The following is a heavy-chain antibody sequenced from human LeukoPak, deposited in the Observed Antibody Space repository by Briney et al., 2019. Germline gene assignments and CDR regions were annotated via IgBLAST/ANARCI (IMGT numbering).Heavy chain of an antibody. V-gene: IGHV3-73*01. D-gene: IGHD1-20*01. CDR1: GLTFSDSV. CDR2: IRSKGYNYAT. J-gene: IGHJ4*02. Sequence: PGGSLRLSCAASGLTFSDSVMHWVRQASGKGLEWVGLIRSKGYNYATAYAESVKGTFTISGDDSKNTAYLQMNNLKTEDTAVYYCARQGPNWNDDFDYWGQGTLVTVSS. CDR3: ARQGPNWNDDFDY.